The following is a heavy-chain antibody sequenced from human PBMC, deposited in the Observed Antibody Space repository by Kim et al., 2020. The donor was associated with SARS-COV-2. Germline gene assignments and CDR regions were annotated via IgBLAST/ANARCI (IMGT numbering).Heavy chain of an antibody. V-gene: IGHV4-4*07. CDR1: GGSISSYY. Sequence: SETLSLTCTVSGGSISSYYWSWIRQPAGKGLEWIGRIYTSGSTNYNPSLKSRVTMSVDTSKNQFSLKLSSVTAADTAVYYCAREEWAVAGPHPLFDYWGQGTLVTVSS. CDR3: AREEWAVAGPHPLFDY. CDR2: IYTSGST. D-gene: IGHD6-19*01. J-gene: IGHJ4*02.